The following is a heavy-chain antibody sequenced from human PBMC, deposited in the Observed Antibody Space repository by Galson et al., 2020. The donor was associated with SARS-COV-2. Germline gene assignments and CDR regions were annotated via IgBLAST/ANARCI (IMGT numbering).Heavy chain of an antibody. CDR1: GYTFTSYG. V-gene: IGHV1-18*04. J-gene: IGHJ6*02. Sequence: ASVKVSCKASGYTFTSYGISWVRQAPGQGLEWMGWISAYNGNTNYAQKLPGRVTMTTDTSTSTAYMELRSLRSDDTAVYYCARDSAYYDFWSGYPTPYGMDVWGQGTTVTVSS. CDR3: ARDSAYYDFWSGYPTPYGMDV. D-gene: IGHD3-3*01. CDR2: ISAYNGNT.